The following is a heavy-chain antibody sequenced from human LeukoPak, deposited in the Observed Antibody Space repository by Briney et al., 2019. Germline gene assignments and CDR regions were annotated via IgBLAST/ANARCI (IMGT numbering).Heavy chain of an antibody. CDR2: ISYDGSNK. CDR3: ARDRGYYDSSGTADY. CDR1: GFTFSSYA. D-gene: IGHD3-22*01. J-gene: IGHJ4*02. V-gene: IGHV3-30-3*01. Sequence: GRSLRLSCAASGFTFSSYAMHWVRQAPGKGLEWVAVISYDGSNKYYADSVKGRFTISRDNSKNTLYLQMNSLRAEDTAVYYCARDRGYYDSSGTADYWGRGTLVTVSS.